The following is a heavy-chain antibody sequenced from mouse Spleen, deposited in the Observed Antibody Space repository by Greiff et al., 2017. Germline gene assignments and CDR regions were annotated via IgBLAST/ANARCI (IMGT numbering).Heavy chain of an antibody. Sequence: EVKVVESGGGLVKPGGSLKLSCAASGFTFSSYAMSWVRQTPEKRLEWVASISSGGSTYYPDSVKGRFTISSDNARNILYLQMSSLRSEDTAMYYCARGEVYYDYDEDFDYWGQGTTLTVSS. J-gene: IGHJ2*01. CDR1: GFTFSSYA. D-gene: IGHD2-4*01. V-gene: IGHV5-6-5*01. CDR3: ARGEVYYDYDEDFDY. CDR2: ISSGGST.